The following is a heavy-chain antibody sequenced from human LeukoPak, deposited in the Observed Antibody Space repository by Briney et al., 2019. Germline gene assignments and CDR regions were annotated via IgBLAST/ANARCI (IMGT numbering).Heavy chain of an antibody. Sequence: ASVKVSCKASGYTFTGYYMHWVRQAPGQGLEWMGWINPNSGGTNYAQKFQGRVTMTRDTSISTAYMELSRLRSDDTAVYYCARDLAIFGVVIEYYLDYWGQGTLVTVSS. J-gene: IGHJ4*02. V-gene: IGHV1-2*02. D-gene: IGHD3-3*01. CDR3: ARDLAIFGVVIEYYLDY. CDR1: GYTFTGYY. CDR2: INPNSGGT.